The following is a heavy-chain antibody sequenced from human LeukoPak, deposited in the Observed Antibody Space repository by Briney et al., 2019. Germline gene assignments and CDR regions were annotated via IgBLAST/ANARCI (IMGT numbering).Heavy chain of an antibody. V-gene: IGHV3-7*04. Sequence: PRGALRLSSAAPVVTFSGRFMTWVGKAPGKGLERVTNIKEDGREKYYVDSVKGRFTISRDNAKNSLYLQMDSLRVDDTAVYYCARGYCGSSSCYAGAFDVWGQGTMVTVSS. CDR2: IKEDGREK. CDR3: ARGYCGSSSCYAGAFDV. CDR1: VVTFSGRF. D-gene: IGHD2-2*01. J-gene: IGHJ3*01.